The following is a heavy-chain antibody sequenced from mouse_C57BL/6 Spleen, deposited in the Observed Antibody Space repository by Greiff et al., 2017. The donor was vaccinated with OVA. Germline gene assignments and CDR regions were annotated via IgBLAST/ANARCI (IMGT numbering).Heavy chain of an antibody. D-gene: IGHD6-2*01. CDR1: GYTFTSYW. V-gene: IGHV1-61*01. Sequence: VQLQQPGAELVRPGSSVKLSCKASGYTFTSYWMDWVKQRPGQGLEWIGNIYPSDSETHYNQKFKDKATLTVDKSSSTAYMQLSSLTSEDSAVYYCARTLIVSYAMDYWGQGTSVTVSS. J-gene: IGHJ4*01. CDR3: ARTLIVSYAMDY. CDR2: IYPSDSET.